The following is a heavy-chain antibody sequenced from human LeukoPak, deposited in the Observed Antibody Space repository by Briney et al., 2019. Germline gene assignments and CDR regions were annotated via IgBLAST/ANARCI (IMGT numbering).Heavy chain of an antibody. CDR2: INHSGST. V-gene: IGHV4-34*01. CDR1: GFPFTLYN. Sequence: GSLRLSCEVSGFPFTLYNMNWIRQPPGKGLEWIGEINHSGSTNYNPSLKSRVTISVDTSKNQFSLKLSSVTAADTAVYYCARYGDYANWGQGTLVTVSS. D-gene: IGHD4-17*01. CDR3: ARYGDYAN. J-gene: IGHJ4*02.